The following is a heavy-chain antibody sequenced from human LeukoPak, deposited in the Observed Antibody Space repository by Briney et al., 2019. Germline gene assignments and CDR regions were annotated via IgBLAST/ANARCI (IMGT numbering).Heavy chain of an antibody. CDR2: MSSRSSYT. J-gene: IGHJ4*02. CDR1: GFTFSDYY. D-gene: IGHD5-18*01. CDR3: ARGRLDTAMVGDY. V-gene: IGHV3-11*06. Sequence: GGSLRLACAASGFTFSDYYMSWIRQAAGKGLEWVSYMSSRSSYTNYGDSVKGRFPISRAQAKKSLYLQMDSLRAEDTAVYYCARGRLDTAMVGDYWGQGTLVTVSS.